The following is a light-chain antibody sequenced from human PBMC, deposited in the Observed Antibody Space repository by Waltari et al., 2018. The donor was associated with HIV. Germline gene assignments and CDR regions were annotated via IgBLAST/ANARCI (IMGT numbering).Light chain of an antibody. V-gene: IGLV1-47*01. CDR3: AAWDDSLDGFYV. Sequence: QSVLTQPPSASATPGQRVTISCSGSSSNIGTIYVFWYQQLPGTAPQLLIFRDNERPSGVPDRFSGSRSGTSASLVISGLRSEDEAEYYCAAWDDSLDGFYVFGSGTRVTVL. CDR2: RDN. CDR1: SSNIGTIY. J-gene: IGLJ1*01.